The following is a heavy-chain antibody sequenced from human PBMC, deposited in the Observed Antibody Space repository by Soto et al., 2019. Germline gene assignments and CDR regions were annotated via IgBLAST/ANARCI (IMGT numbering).Heavy chain of an antibody. CDR3: AIVGSGATLQHGMAV. J-gene: IGHJ6*01. CDR2: VYSGGRT. Sequence: GGSLRLSCAVSGFTVSNNYMSWVRQAPGKGLEWVSVVYSGGRTYYADSVKGRFTISRDNSKHTLYLQMSSLRVEDTALYYCAIVGSGATLQHGMAVWGQGNTV. D-gene: IGHD1-26*01. V-gene: IGHV3-53*01. CDR1: GFTVSNNY.